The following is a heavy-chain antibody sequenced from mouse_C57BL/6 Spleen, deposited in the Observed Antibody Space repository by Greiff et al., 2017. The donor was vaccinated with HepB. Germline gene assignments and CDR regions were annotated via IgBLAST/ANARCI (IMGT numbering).Heavy chain of an antibody. CDR1: GYTFTSYT. J-gene: IGHJ3*01. CDR3: ARVEAWFAY. V-gene: IGHV1-4*01. CDR2: INPSSGYT. Sequence: VKLVESGAELARPGASVKMSCKASGYTFTSYTMHWVKQRPGQGLEWIGYINPSSGYTKYNQKFKDKATLTADKSSSTAYMQLSSLTSEDSAVYYCARVEAWFAYWGQGTLVTVSA.